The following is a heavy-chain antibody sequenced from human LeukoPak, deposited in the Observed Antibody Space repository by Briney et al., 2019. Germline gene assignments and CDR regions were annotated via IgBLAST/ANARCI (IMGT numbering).Heavy chain of an antibody. Sequence: ASVKVSCKASGGTFSSYAISWVRQAPGQGLEWMGRIIPILGIANYAQKFQGRVTITADKSTSTAYMELSSLRSEDTAVYYCAREPGIEDIVVVVAAFDYWGQGTLVTVCS. D-gene: IGHD2-15*01. V-gene: IGHV1-69*04. CDR3: AREPGIEDIVVVVAAFDY. CDR1: GGTFSSYA. J-gene: IGHJ4*02. CDR2: IIPILGIA.